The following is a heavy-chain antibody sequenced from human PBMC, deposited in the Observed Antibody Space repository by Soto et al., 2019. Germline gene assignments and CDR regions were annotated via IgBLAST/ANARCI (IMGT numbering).Heavy chain of an antibody. J-gene: IGHJ4*02. D-gene: IGHD4-17*01. Sequence: ASVKVSCKASGYTFTSYGISWVRQAPGQGLEWMGWISAYNGNTNYAQKLQGRVTMTTDTSTSTAYMELRSLRSDDTAVYYCARSLVAPYGDYEAGIWGQGTPVTVSS. CDR1: GYTFTSYG. CDR2: ISAYNGNT. CDR3: ARSLVAPYGDYEAGI. V-gene: IGHV1-18*01.